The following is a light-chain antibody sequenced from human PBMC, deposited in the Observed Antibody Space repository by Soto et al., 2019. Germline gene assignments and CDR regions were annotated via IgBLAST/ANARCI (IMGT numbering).Light chain of an antibody. J-gene: IGKJ1*01. CDR2: GAS. CDR1: QSVSSSY. V-gene: IGKV3-20*01. Sequence: EIVLTQSPGTLSLSPGERATLSCRASQSVSSSYLAWYQQKPGLAPRLLIYGASSRATGIPDRFSGSGSGTDFTLTISSLEPEDFAVYYCQQSGTSPWTFGQGTKVEIK. CDR3: QQSGTSPWT.